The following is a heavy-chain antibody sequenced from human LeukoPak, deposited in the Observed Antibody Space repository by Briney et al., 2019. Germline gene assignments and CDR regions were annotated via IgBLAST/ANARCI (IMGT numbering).Heavy chain of an antibody. V-gene: IGHV4-34*01. CDR3: ARALNYYDTDY. CDR1: EFTFHSYW. J-gene: IGHJ4*02. CDR2: INHSGST. D-gene: IGHD3-22*01. Sequence: GSLRLSCAASEFTFHSYWMNWVRQPPGKGLEWIGEINHSGSTNSNPSLKSRVTISVDTSKNQFSLKLSSVTAADTAVYYCARALNYYDTDYWGQGTLVTVSS.